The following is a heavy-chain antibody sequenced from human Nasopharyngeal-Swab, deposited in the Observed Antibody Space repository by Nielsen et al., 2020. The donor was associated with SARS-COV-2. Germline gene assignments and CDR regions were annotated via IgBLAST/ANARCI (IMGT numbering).Heavy chain of an antibody. CDR2: ISSSSSYI. CDR3: ARDAPEGYYYGSESYYKQAFDI. D-gene: IGHD3-10*01. V-gene: IGHV3-21*01. J-gene: IGHJ3*02. Sequence: VRQAPGKGLEWVSSISSSSSYIYYADSVKGRFTISRDNAKNSLYLQMNSLRAEDTAVYYCARDAPEGYYYGSESYYKQAFDIWGQGTMVTVSS.